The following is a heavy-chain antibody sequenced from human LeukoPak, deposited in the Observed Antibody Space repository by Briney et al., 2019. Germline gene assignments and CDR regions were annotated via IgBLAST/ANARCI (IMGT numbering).Heavy chain of an antibody. Sequence: PSETLSLTCTVSVASLTQHYWSWIRQHPGKGLEYIGYFYYDGSTNYTSSVRSRVTILVDTSKNQFTLNLRSVSAADTAKYYCTRGITDHYRSLGGFAFDIWGQGTMVAVSS. CDR2: FYYDGST. CDR3: TRGITDHYRSLGGFAFDI. J-gene: IGHJ3*02. D-gene: IGHD3-16*01. V-gene: IGHV4-59*11. CDR1: VASLTQHY.